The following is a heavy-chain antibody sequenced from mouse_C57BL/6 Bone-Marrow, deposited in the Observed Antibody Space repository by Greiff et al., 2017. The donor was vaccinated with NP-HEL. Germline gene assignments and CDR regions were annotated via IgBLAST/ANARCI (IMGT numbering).Heavy chain of an antibody. CDR3: ARHGWAPYAMDY. CDR1: GFTFSSYG. Sequence: DVKLVESGGDLVKPGGSLKLSCAASGFTFSSYGMSWVRQTPDKRLEWVATISSGGSYTYYPDSVKGRFTISRDNAKNTLYLQISSLKSEDTAMYYCARHGWAPYAMDYWGQGTSVTVSS. CDR2: ISSGGSYT. V-gene: IGHV5-6*02. D-gene: IGHD3-3*01. J-gene: IGHJ4*01.